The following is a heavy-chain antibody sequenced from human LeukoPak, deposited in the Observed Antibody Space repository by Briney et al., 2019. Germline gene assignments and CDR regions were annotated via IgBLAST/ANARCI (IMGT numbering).Heavy chain of an antibody. CDR2: INPSGGST. J-gene: IGHJ4*02. D-gene: IGHD3-9*01. CDR1: GYTFTSYY. CDR3: ATEGYDILTGYYTADY. V-gene: IGHV1-46*03. Sequence: ASVKVSCKASGYTFTSYYMHWVRQAPGQGLEWMGIINPSGGSTSYAQKFQGRVTMTRDMSTSTVYMELSSLRSEDTAVYYCATEGYDILTGYYTADYWGQGTLVTVSS.